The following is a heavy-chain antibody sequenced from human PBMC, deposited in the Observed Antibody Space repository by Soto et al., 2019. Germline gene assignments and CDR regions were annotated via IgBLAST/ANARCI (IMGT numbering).Heavy chain of an antibody. CDR2: ISGSGGST. J-gene: IGHJ4*02. CDR1: GFTFSSYA. D-gene: IGHD3-3*01. Sequence: GGSLRLSCAASGFTFSSYAMSWVRQAPGKGLEWVSAISGSGGSTYYADSVKGRFTISRDNSKNTLYLQMNSLRAEDTAVYYCAKVVTIFGVVPGQFDYWGQGTLVTVSS. V-gene: IGHV3-23*01. CDR3: AKVVTIFGVVPGQFDY.